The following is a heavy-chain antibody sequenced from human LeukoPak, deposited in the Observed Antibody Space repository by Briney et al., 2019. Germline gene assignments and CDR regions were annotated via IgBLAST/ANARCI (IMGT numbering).Heavy chain of an antibody. D-gene: IGHD3-22*01. J-gene: IGHJ4*02. CDR2: INRSGST. Sequence: PSETLSLTCAVYGGSFSGYYWSWIRQPPGKGLEWIGEINRSGSTNYNPSLKSRVTISVDTSKNQFSLKLSSVTAADTAVYYCARFSSDYDSSGYYWALFDYWGQGTLVTVSS. V-gene: IGHV4-34*01. CDR3: ARFSSDYDSSGYYWALFDY. CDR1: GGSFSGYY.